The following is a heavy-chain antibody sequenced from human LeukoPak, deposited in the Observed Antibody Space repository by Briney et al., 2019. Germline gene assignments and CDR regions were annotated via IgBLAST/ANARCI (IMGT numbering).Heavy chain of an antibody. J-gene: IGHJ4*02. D-gene: IGHD2-15*01. CDR2: ISGSGDTT. CDR1: GFTFSSYA. V-gene: IGHV3-23*01. Sequence: GGSLRLSCAASGFTFSSYAMSWVRQAPGKGLEWVSAISGSGDTTYYADSVKGRFTISGDNAKNSLYLQMNSLRAEDTALYYCAKEYCSGGSCSYYFDYWGQGTLVTVSS. CDR3: AKEYCSGGSCSYYFDY.